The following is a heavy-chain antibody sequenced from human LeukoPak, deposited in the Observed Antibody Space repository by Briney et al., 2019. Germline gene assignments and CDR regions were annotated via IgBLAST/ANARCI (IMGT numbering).Heavy chain of an antibody. V-gene: IGHV4-31*03. CDR2: SSYSWSA. CDR3: ARYYWASSRCPGVDY. CDR1: GASITSGAYY. D-gene: IGHD2-2*01. Sequence: PSETLSLPCTVSGASITSGAYYWPWIRQHPGEGLEWIGYSSYSWSAYYNPSLKSRVTISVDTSKSQFSLKLSSVTAADTAVYYCARYYWASSRCPGVDYWGQGTLVTVSS. J-gene: IGHJ4*02.